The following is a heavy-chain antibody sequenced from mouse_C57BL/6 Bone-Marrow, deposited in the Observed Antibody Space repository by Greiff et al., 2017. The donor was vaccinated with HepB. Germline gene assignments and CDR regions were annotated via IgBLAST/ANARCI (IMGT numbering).Heavy chain of an antibody. Sequence: QVHVKQSGAELVRPGASVTLSCKASGYTFTDYEMHWVKQTPVHGLEWIGAIDPETGGTAYNQKFKGKAILTADKSSSKAYMELRSLTSEDSAVYYCTREFPYYYGSSYFDYWGQGTTLTVSS. CDR1: GYTFTDYE. CDR2: IDPETGGT. D-gene: IGHD1-1*01. J-gene: IGHJ2*01. CDR3: TREFPYYYGSSYFDY. V-gene: IGHV1-15*01.